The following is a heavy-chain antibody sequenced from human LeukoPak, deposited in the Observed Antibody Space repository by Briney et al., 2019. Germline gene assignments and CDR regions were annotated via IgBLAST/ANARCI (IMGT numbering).Heavy chain of an antibody. D-gene: IGHD6-13*01. J-gene: IGHJ3*02. CDR3: ARDLGVAAAGFGAFDI. CDR2: INPSGGST. V-gene: IGHV1-46*01. Sequence: GASVKASCKASGYTFTSYYMHWVRQAPGQGLEWMGIINPSGGSTSYAQKFQGRVTMTRDTSTSTVYMELSSLRSEDTAVYYCARDLGVAAAGFGAFDIWGQGTMVTVSS. CDR1: GYTFTSYY.